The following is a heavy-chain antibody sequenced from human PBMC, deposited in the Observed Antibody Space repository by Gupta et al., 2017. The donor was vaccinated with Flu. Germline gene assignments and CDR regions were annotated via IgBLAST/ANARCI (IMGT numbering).Heavy chain of an antibody. CDR3: ARGTGLKWFDP. J-gene: IGHJ5*02. V-gene: IGHV3-11*01. CDR1: FSDNY. Sequence: FSDNYRSWIRQAPGKGLEYVSYISSRGLTRHYADSVKGRFAISRDNAKNLMYLEMNSLRAEDTDVYYCARGTGLKWFDPWGQGTLVTVSS. D-gene: IGHD1-1*01. CDR2: ISSRGLTR.